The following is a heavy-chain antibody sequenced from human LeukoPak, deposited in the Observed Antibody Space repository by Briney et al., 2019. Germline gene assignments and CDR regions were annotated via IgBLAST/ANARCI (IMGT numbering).Heavy chain of an antibody. CDR1: GFTFSSYA. CDR2: ISGSGGST. J-gene: IGHJ4*02. Sequence: GGSLRLSCAASGFTFSSYAMSWVRQAPGKGLEWVSAISGSGGSTYYADSVKGRFTISRDNSKNTLYLRMNSPRAEDTAVYYCAKDHEGVVVVAASPFDYWGQGTLVTVSS. CDR3: AKDHEGVVVVAASPFDY. D-gene: IGHD2-15*01. V-gene: IGHV3-23*01.